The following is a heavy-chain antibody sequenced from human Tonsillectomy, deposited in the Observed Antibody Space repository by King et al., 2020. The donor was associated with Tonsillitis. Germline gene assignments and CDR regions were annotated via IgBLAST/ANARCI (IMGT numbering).Heavy chain of an antibody. CDR2: IYYSGST. CDR1: GGSISSSSYY. J-gene: IGHJ4*02. CDR3: ARHRFRTAVENDY. D-gene: IGHD6-19*01. V-gene: IGHV4-39*01. Sequence: QLQESGPGLVKPSETLSLTCTVSGGSISSSSYYWGWIRQPPGKGLEWIGSIYYSGSTYYNPSLKSRVTISVDTSKNQFSLKRSSVTAADTAVYYCARHRFRTAVENDYWGQGTLVTVSS.